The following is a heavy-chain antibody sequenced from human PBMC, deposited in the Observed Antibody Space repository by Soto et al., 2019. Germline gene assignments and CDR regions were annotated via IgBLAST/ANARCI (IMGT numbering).Heavy chain of an antibody. CDR1: GGSISRYH. J-gene: IGHJ4*02. Sequence: SETLSLTCTVSGGSISRYHWSWIRQPPGKGLEWIGYIYYGGITDYNPSLKSRVTISVDTSKSQFSLKLSSVTAADTAVYYCARGGGVYYFDYWGQGTLVTVSS. V-gene: IGHV4-59*01. CDR3: ARGGGVYYFDY. CDR2: IYYGGIT. D-gene: IGHD2-8*02.